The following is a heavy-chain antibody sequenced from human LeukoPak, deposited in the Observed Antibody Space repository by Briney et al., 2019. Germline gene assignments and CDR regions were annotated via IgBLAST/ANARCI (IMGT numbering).Heavy chain of an antibody. Sequence: SKTLSLTCAVYGASFSDYYWSWIRHSPTKGLEWIGEVNHSGSAKYNPSLKSRVTISADKSKNQFFLRLSPVAAADSGVYYCARERASNNHDNWFDPWGQGTPVTVSS. J-gene: IGHJ5*02. CDR1: GASFSDYY. CDR3: ARERASNNHDNWFDP. V-gene: IGHV4-34*01. CDR2: VNHSGSA.